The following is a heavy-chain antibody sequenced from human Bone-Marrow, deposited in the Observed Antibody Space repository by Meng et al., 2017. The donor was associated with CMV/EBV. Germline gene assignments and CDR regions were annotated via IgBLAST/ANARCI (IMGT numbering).Heavy chain of an antibody. CDR1: GFTFDDYA. J-gene: IGHJ5*02. CDR3: ARDHEVVVIPAATNWFDP. D-gene: IGHD2-2*01. V-gene: IGHV3-53*01. CDR2: IYSGGST. Sequence: GESLKISCAASGFTFDDYAMHWVRQAPGKGLEWVSVIYSGGSTYYADSVKGRFTISRDNSKNTLYLQMNSLRAEDTAVYYCARDHEVVVIPAATNWFDPWGQGTLVTVSS.